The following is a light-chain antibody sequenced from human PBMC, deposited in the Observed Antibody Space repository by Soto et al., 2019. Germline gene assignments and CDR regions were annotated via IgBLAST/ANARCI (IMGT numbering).Light chain of an antibody. Sequence: QSALTQPASVSGSPGQSITISCTGTSGDVGTYDLVSWYQHHPGAAPKLMVYEATRRPSGVPDRFSGSKSGTSASLAITGLQAEDEADYYCQSYDSSLSGVIFGGGTKVTVL. V-gene: IGLV2-14*02. CDR2: EAT. CDR3: QSYDSSLSGVI. CDR1: SGDVGTYDL. J-gene: IGLJ2*01.